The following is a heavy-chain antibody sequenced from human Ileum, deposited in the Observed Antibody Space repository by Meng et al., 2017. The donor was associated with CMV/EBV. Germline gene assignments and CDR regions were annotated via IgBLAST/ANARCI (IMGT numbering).Heavy chain of an antibody. CDR1: GASISSLNW. Sequence: CAVSGASISSLNWWRWVRQPPGKGLEWIGETFHSGSTNYNPSLKSRVTISVDKSKKQFSLRLSSVTAADTAVYYCARAQPAAGFFDYWGQGTLVTLSS. J-gene: IGHJ4*02. CDR2: TFHSGST. CDR3: ARAQPAAGFFDY. V-gene: IGHV4-4*02. D-gene: IGHD6-13*01.